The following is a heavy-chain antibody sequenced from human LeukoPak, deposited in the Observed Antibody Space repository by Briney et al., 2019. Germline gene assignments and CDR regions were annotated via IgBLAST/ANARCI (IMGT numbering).Heavy chain of an antibody. CDR1: GGSISSYY. CDR2: IYYSGST. Sequence: SETLSLTCTVSGGSISSYYWSWIRQPPGKGLEWIGYIYYSGSTYYNPSLKSRVTISVDTSKNQFSLKLSSVTAADTAVYYCARTPRYCSSTSCYTIDYWGQGTLVTVSS. V-gene: IGHV4-59*08. D-gene: IGHD2-2*02. CDR3: ARTPRYCSSTSCYTIDY. J-gene: IGHJ4*02.